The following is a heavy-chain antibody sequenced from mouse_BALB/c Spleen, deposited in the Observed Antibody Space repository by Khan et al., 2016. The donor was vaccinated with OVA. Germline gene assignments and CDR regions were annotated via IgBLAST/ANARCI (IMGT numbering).Heavy chain of an antibody. V-gene: IGHV1-80*01. D-gene: IGHD2-14*01. J-gene: IGHJ3*01. CDR3: ARSGYDFFAY. Sequence: QVQLQQSGAELVRPGSSVKISGKTSGYAFSNYWMNWVKQRPGQGLEWIGQIYPGDGDTNYNGEFKGKATLTADKSSNTAYMHLSSLTAEDSAVYFCARSGYDFFAYWGQGTLVTVSA. CDR2: IYPGDGDT. CDR1: GYAFSNYW.